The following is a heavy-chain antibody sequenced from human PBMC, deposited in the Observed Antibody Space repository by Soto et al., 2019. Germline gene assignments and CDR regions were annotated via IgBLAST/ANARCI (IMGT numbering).Heavy chain of an antibody. CDR2: LYYSGST. J-gene: IGHJ6*02. V-gene: IGHV4-61*01. Sequence: SLTCTVSGGSVNTDNYYWTWIRQPPGKRLEWIGSLYYSGSTNYNPSLKSRVTISVDTSKNQFSLKLSSVTAADTAVYFCARGSREFSTSGGLECWGQVATVTVAS. CDR3: ARGSREFSTSGGLEC. D-gene: IGHD3-3*01. CDR1: GGSVNTDNYY.